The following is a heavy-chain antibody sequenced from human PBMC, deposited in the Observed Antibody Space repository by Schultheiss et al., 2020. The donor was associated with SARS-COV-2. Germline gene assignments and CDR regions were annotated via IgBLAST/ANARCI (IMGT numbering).Heavy chain of an antibody. CDR2: INHSGST. V-gene: IGHV4-31*03. CDR3: ARSGDSSGYYPFDY. J-gene: IGHJ4*02. Sequence: SETLSLTCTVSGGSISSGGYYWSWIHQHPGKGLEWIGEINHSGSTNYNPSLKSRVTISVDTSKNQFSLKLSSVTAADTAVYYCARSGDSSGYYPFDYWGQGTLVTVSS. CDR1: GGSISSGGYY. D-gene: IGHD3-22*01.